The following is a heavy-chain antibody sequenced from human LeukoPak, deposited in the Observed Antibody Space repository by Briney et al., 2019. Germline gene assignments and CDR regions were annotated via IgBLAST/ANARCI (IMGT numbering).Heavy chain of an antibody. V-gene: IGHV3-21*01. CDR3: ARPYDILTGRDY. D-gene: IGHD3-9*01. Sequence: PGGSLRLSCAASGFTFSSYSMNWVRQAPGKGLEWVSSISSSSSYIYYADSVKGRFTISRDNAKNSLYLQMNSLRAEDTAVYYCARPYDILTGRDYWGQGTLVTVSS. CDR2: ISSSSSYI. J-gene: IGHJ4*02. CDR1: GFTFSSYS.